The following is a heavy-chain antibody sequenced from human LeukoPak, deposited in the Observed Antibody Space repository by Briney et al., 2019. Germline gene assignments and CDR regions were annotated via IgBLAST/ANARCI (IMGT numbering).Heavy chain of an antibody. Sequence: GGSLRLSCAASGFTFSSYSMNWVRQAPGKGLEWASYISSSSSTIYYADSVKGRFTISRDNAKNSLYLQMNSLRAEDTAVYYCARDRGKLQWFGELGNWFDPWGQGTLVTVSS. CDR2: ISSSSSTI. CDR1: GFTFSSYS. J-gene: IGHJ5*02. CDR3: ARDRGKLQWFGELGNWFDP. V-gene: IGHV3-48*01. D-gene: IGHD3-10*01.